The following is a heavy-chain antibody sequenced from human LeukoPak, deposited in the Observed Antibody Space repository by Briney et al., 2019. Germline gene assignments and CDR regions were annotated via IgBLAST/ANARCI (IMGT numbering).Heavy chain of an antibody. J-gene: IGHJ4*02. CDR2: IFYSGST. V-gene: IGHV4-59*08. D-gene: IGHD6-19*01. CDR3: ARHGSGSSGSFRYYDY. Sequence: PSETLSLTCIVSGGSMNSYYWSWIRQPPGKGLEWIGYIFYSGSTNYNPSLKSRVTISVDTSKNQFSLRLSSVTAADTAVYYCARHGSGSSGSFRYYDYWGQGTLVTVSS. CDR1: GGSMNSYY.